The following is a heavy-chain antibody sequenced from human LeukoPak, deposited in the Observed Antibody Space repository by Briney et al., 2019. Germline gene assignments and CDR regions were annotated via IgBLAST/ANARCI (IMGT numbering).Heavy chain of an antibody. D-gene: IGHD2-15*01. Sequence: GGSLRLSCAASGFTFSDYSMNWVRQAPGKGLEWVSSISSDSSYIYYADSLKRRLTISRDNAKNSLYLQIDSLRAEDTAVYYCAREGVVVGRDFDYWGQGTLVTVSS. CDR1: GFTFSDYS. V-gene: IGHV3-21*01. CDR3: AREGVVVGRDFDY. CDR2: ISSDSSYI. J-gene: IGHJ4*02.